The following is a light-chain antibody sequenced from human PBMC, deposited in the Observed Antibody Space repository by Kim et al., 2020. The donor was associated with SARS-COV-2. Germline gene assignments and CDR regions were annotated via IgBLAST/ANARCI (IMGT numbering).Light chain of an antibody. CDR1: QDISIY. Sequence: DIQMTQSPSSLSASVGDRVTITCRASQDISIYLAWYQQKPGKVPKVLIYAASALQLGVPSRFSGSGSGTDFTLTITSLQPEDVATYYCQRYNSAPLTFGGGTKVEIK. CDR3: QRYNSAPLT. J-gene: IGKJ4*01. CDR2: AAS. V-gene: IGKV1-27*01.